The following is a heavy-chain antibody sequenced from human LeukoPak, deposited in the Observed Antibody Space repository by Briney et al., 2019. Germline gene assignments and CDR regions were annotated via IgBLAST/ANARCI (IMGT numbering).Heavy chain of an antibody. D-gene: IGHD5-12*01. Sequence: PSQTLSLTCTVSGGSISSGDYYWSWIRQPPGKGLEWIGYIYYSGSTYYNPSLKSRVTISVDTSKNQFSLKLSSVTAADTAVYYCARGGDIMATIPNDAFDIWGQGTMVTVSS. CDR1: GGSISSGDYY. J-gene: IGHJ3*02. CDR3: ARGGDIMATIPNDAFDI. V-gene: IGHV4-30-4*01. CDR2: IYYSGST.